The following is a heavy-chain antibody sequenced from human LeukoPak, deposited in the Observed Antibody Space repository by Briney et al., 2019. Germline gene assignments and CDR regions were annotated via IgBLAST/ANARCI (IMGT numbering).Heavy chain of an antibody. V-gene: IGHV3-49*04. Sequence: HPGRSLRLSCTASGFTFGDYTMSWVRQAPGKGLEWVGFIRSKAHGGTTEYAASVKGRFTISRDDSKSIAYLQMNSLKTEDTALYYCNRHDSGPKRDYWGQGTLVTVSS. D-gene: IGHD2-15*01. CDR3: NRHDSGPKRDY. CDR1: GFTFGDYT. J-gene: IGHJ4*02. CDR2: IRSKAHGGTT.